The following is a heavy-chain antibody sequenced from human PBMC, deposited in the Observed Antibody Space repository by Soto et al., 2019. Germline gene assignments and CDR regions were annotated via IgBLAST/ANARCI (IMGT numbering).Heavy chain of an antibody. CDR3: AKDVSYDFTGY. CDR1: GFTFSSYA. J-gene: IGHJ4*02. CDR2: ISGSGGST. V-gene: IGHV3-23*01. Sequence: GGSLRLSCAASGFTFSSYARSWVRQAPGKGLEWVSAISGSGGSTYYADSVKGRFTISRDNSKNTLYLQMNSLRAEDTAVYYCAKDVSYDFTGYWGQGTLVTVSS. D-gene: IGHD3-3*01.